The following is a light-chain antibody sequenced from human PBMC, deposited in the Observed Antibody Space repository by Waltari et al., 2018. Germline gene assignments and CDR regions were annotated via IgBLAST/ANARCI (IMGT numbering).Light chain of an antibody. CDR1: SPNIGAGYG. V-gene: IGLV1-40*01. CDR3: QSFDSSLSTWV. Sequence: QSVLTQPPSVSGAPGQRVTIPCTGSSPNIGAGYGLPWNQQRPGTAPQLLIYDNNNRPSGVPDRISGSKSGTSASLAITGLQAEDEADYFCQSFDSSLSTWVFGGGTKLTVL. J-gene: IGLJ3*02. CDR2: DNN.